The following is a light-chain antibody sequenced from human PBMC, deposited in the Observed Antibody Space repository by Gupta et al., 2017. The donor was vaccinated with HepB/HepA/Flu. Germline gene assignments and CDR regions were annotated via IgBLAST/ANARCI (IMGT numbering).Light chain of an antibody. Sequence: ETVLTQSPATLSLSPGESATLSCRASQFVTNYIRWYQQIPGQAPRLIIYDVSIRAPGITARFSGSGSGTDFTLTITKLEPEDVAGYYCQQRGFLGGGTRWRSN. V-gene: IGKV3-11*01. CDR3: QQRGF. CDR1: QFVTNY. CDR2: DVS. J-gene: IGKJ4*01.